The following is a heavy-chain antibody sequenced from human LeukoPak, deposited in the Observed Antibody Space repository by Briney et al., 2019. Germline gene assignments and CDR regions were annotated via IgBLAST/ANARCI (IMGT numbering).Heavy chain of an antibody. J-gene: IGHJ5*02. CDR1: GGSITSNSYY. V-gene: IGHV4-39*01. Sequence: SSETLSLTCTVSGGSITSNSYYWGWVRQPPGKGLEWIGTMYYTGSIYYKSSLKSRVTISVDTSKNQVYLNLTSVTAADTAVYYCAGLPGGVVHNFPWGQGILVTVSS. CDR2: MYYTGSI. D-gene: IGHD3-16*01. CDR3: AGLPGGVVHNFP.